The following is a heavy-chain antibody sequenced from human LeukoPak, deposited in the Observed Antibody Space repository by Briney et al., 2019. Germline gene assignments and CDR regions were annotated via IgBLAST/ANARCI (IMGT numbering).Heavy chain of an antibody. D-gene: IGHD5-12*01. CDR2: IRYDGSNK. Sequence: GGSLRLSCAASGFTFSNYGMHWVRQAPGKGLEWLAFIRYDGSNKYYADSVKGRFTISRDNSKNTLYLEMNSLRAGDTAVYYCAREFGHDRWYFDYWGQGALVTVSS. CDR3: AREFGHDRWYFDY. CDR1: GFTFSNYG. J-gene: IGHJ4*02. V-gene: IGHV3-30*02.